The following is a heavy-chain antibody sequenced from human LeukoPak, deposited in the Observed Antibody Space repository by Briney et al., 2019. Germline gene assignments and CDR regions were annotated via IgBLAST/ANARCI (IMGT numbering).Heavy chain of an antibody. J-gene: IGHJ4*02. D-gene: IGHD5-18*01. Sequence: SETLSLTCAVYGGSFSGYYWSWLRQPPGKGLEWIGEINHSGSTNYNPSLKSRVTISVDTSKNQFSLKLSSVTAADTAVYYCARGRIQLWFSLFDYWGQGTLVTVSS. CDR3: ARGRIQLWFSLFDY. CDR2: INHSGST. CDR1: GGSFSGYY. V-gene: IGHV4-34*01.